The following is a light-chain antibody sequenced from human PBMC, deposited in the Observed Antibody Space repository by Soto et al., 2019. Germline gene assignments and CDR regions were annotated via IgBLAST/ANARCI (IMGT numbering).Light chain of an antibody. CDR2: GAS. Sequence: EIVMTQSPATLSVSPGERATLSCRASQSVSSNLAWYQQKPGQAPRLLIYGASTRATGIPARFSGSGSGTEFTLTISSLQSEDFAVYYCQHYNNGLRRFGQGTKVEIK. CDR1: QSVSSN. CDR3: QHYNNGLRR. J-gene: IGKJ1*01. V-gene: IGKV3-15*01.